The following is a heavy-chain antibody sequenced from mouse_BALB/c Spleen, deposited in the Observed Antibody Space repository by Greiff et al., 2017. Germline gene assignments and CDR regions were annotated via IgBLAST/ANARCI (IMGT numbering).Heavy chain of an antibody. CDR1: GYTFTSYW. V-gene: IGHV1-87*01. CDR2: IYPGDGDT. D-gene: IGHD2-2*01. Sequence: QVQLQQSGAELARPGASVKLSCKASGYTFTSYWMQWVKQRPGQGLEWIGAIYPGDGDTRYTQKFKGKATLTADKSSSTAYMQLSSLASEDSVVYYCARTGGNGYYFDYWGQGTTLTVSS. CDR3: ARTGGNGYYFDY. J-gene: IGHJ2*01.